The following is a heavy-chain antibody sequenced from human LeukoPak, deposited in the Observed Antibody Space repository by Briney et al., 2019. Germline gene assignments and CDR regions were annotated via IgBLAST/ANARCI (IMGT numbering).Heavy chain of an antibody. D-gene: IGHD3-3*01. V-gene: IGHV4-39*01. CDR2: IYYSGST. CDR1: GGSISSSSYY. Sequence: KPSETLSLTCTVSGGSISSSSYYWGWIRQPPGKGLEWIGSIYYSGSTYYNPSLKSRVTISVDTSKNQFSLKLSSVTTADTAVYYCASPRALRFLEWLPRFPFDYWGQGTLVTVSS. J-gene: IGHJ4*02. CDR3: ASPRALRFLEWLPRFPFDY.